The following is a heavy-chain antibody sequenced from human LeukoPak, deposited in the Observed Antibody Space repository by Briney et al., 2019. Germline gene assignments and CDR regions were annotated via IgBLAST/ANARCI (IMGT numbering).Heavy chain of an antibody. CDR2: IIPIVGTA. J-gene: IGHJ4*02. Sequence: VKVSCKASGGTFSSYAISWVRQAPGQGLEWMGGIIPIVGTANYAQKFQGRVTITTDESTSTAYMELSSLRAEDTAVYYCARARIMGATSPFDYWGQGTLVTVSS. CDR3: ARARIMGATSPFDY. CDR1: GGTFSSYA. V-gene: IGHV1-69*13. D-gene: IGHD1-26*01.